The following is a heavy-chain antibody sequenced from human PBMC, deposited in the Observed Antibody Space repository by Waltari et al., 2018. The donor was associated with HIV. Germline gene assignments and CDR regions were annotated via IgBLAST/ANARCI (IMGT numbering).Heavy chain of an antibody. CDR1: GFSVSNYW. CDR3: SRDTFGEYDF. V-gene: IGHV3-74*01. CDR2: INIDGRTI. Sequence: EVQLVQSGGGLITSGGSLRLSWSASGFSVSNYWMHWVRQSPGKGLVWVSRINIDGRTIDYADSVKGRFTISRDSAKNTLSLQMNSLREEDTAVYYCSRDTFGEYDFWGQGALVTVSS. D-gene: IGHD3-3*01. J-gene: IGHJ4*02.